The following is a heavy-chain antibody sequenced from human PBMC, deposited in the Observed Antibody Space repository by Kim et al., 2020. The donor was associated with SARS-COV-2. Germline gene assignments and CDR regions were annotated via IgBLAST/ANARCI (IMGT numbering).Heavy chain of an antibody. CDR3: ARALEQFPSRKGQQLVSGWFDP. J-gene: IGHJ5*02. D-gene: IGHD6-13*01. V-gene: IGHV3-7*03. Sequence: GGSLRLSCAASGFTFSSYWMSWVRQAPGKGLEWVANIKQDGSEKYYVDSVKGRFTISRDNAKNSLYLQMNSLRAEDTAVYYCARALEQFPSRKGQQLVSGWFDPWGQGTLVTVSS. CDR1: GFTFSSYW. CDR2: IKQDGSEK.